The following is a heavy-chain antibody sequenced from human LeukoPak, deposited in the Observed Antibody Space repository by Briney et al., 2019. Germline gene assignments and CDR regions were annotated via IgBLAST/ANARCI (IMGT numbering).Heavy chain of an antibody. V-gene: IGHV3-21*01. Sequence: GGSLRLSCAASGFTFSSYSMNWVRQAPGKGLEWVSSISTSSSYIYYADSVKGRFTISRENAKNSVSLQMNSLSADDTAIYYCAGSLIVAPEDYWAKGTRVMVSS. CDR1: GFTFSSYS. J-gene: IGHJ4*02. CDR2: ISTSSSYI. D-gene: IGHD3-22*01. CDR3: AGSLIVAPEDY.